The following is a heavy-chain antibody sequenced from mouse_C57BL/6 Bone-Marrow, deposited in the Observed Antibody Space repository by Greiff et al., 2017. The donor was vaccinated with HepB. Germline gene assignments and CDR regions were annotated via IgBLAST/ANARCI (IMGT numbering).Heavy chain of an antibody. CDR3: ARQWYAMDY. J-gene: IGHJ4*01. CDR1: GFTFSSYG. CDR2: ISSGGSYT. V-gene: IGHV5-6*01. Sequence: EVHLVESGGDSVKPGGSLKLSCAASGFTFSSYGMSWVRQTPDKRLEWVATISSGGSYTYYPDSVKGRFTISRDNAKNTLYLQMSSLKSEDTAMYYCARQWYAMDYWGQGTSVTVSS.